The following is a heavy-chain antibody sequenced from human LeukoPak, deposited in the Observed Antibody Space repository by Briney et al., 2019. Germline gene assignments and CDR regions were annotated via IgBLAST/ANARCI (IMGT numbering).Heavy chain of an antibody. Sequence: SVKVSCKASGGTFSSYAISWVRQAPGQGLEWMGGIIPIFGTANYAQKFQGRVTMTRNTSISTAYMELSSLRSEDTAVYYCAREHYGALNWFDPWGQGTLVTVSS. CDR2: IIPIFGTA. D-gene: IGHD4-17*01. V-gene: IGHV1-69*05. CDR3: AREHYGALNWFDP. CDR1: GGTFSSYA. J-gene: IGHJ5*02.